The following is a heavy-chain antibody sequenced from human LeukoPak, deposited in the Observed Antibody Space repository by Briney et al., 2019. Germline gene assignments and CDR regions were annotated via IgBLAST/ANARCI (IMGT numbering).Heavy chain of an antibody. J-gene: IGHJ3*02. V-gene: IGHV3-23*01. CDR3: AKRLSAFDI. CDR1: GFTFSSYD. CDR2: IMKSGDST. D-gene: IGHD5-12*01. Sequence: GSLRLSCVASGFTFSSYDMSWVRQAPGKGLEWVSGIMKSGDSTYYADSVKGRFTISRDNSKNTQYVQMNSLRAEDTAVYYCAKRLSAFDIWGQGTMVAVSS.